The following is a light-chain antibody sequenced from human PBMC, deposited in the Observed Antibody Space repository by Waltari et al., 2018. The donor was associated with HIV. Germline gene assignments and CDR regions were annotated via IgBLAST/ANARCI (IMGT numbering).Light chain of an antibody. V-gene: IGKV1-39*01. CDR2: AAS. CDR3: QQSYSTPPET. J-gene: IGKJ4*01. CDR1: QSISDY. Sequence: DIQMTQSPSSLSASVGDRVTITCWATQSISDYLNWYQQKPGKAPKLLISAASSLQSGVPSRFSGSGSGTDFSLTISSLQPEDFATYYCQQSYSTPPETFGGGTKVEIK.